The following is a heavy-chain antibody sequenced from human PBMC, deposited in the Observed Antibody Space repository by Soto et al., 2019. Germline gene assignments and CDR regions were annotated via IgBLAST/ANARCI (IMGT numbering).Heavy chain of an antibody. CDR2: VNHSGST. D-gene: IGHD3-10*01. Sequence: ETLSLTCAVYGGSFSDYYWSWLRQPPRKGLEWIGEVNHSGSTNYNPSLKSRVTISEDTSKNQFSLRLISVTAADTAVYYCASRGWVFDYWGQGTLVTVSS. J-gene: IGHJ4*02. V-gene: IGHV4-34*01. CDR1: GGSFSDYY. CDR3: ASRGWVFDY.